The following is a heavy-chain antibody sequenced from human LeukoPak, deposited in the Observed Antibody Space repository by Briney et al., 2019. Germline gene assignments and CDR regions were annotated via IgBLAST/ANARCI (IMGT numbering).Heavy chain of an antibody. CDR3: ASHLYGDYDQIFDY. CDR1: GGSIRSSYYY. CDR2: IYDSGST. Sequence: SETLSLTCAVSGGSIRSSYYYWGWIRQPPGKGLEWIGSIYDSGSTYYNPSLKSRVTISVDTSKNQFSLKLNSVTAADTAVYYCASHLYGDYDQIFDYWGQGTLVTVSS. D-gene: IGHD4-17*01. J-gene: IGHJ4*02. V-gene: IGHV4-39*01.